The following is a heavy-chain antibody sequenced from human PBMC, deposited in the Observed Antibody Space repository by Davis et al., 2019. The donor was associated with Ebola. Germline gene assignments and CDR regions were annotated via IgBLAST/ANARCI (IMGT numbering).Heavy chain of an antibody. CDR2: ISYDGRNE. D-gene: IGHD1-26*01. CDR3: ARAKYRGDTGGDYYYTMDV. Sequence: GGSLRLSCAASGFTFSSYGIHWVRQAPGKGLEWVATISYDGRNEYYADYVKGRFTISRDNSKNTVYLQMNNLRPEDTALYYCARAKYRGDTGGDYYYTMDVWGQGTTVTVSS. CDR1: GFTFSSYG. V-gene: IGHV3-30*03. J-gene: IGHJ6*01.